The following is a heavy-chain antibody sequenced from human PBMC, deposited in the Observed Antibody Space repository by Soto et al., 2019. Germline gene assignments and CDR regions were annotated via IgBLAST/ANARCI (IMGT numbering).Heavy chain of an antibody. CDR1: GGTFSSYA. D-gene: IGHD1-1*01. J-gene: IGHJ6*02. V-gene: IGHV1-69*01. CDR2: IIHIFGTA. Sequence: QVQLVQSGAEVKKPGTSVKISCKVSGGTFSSYAISWVRQAPGQGLEWLGEIIHIFGTAMYAQKFQGRVTIIADESASTAYMERSSLRSDDTAVYYCARGGKERFRGSGMDVWGQGTTVTVSS. CDR3: ARGGKERFRGSGMDV.